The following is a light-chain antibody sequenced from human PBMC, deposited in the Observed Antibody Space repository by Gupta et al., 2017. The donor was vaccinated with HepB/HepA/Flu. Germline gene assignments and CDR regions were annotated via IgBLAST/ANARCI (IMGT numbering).Light chain of an antibody. CDR1: QSLLYSDGNTY. CDR2: NVS. Sequence: DVVMTQSPLSLPVTLGQPSSISCKSSQSLLYSDGNTYLNYFQQSPGQAPRRLLYNVSNRDYRPPGRMSSSASAANMRLIISVGAADDVVMYCSKRGKQWPLTFGEGTKVEIK. CDR3: KRGKQWPLT. V-gene: IGKV2-30*01. J-gene: IGKJ4*02.